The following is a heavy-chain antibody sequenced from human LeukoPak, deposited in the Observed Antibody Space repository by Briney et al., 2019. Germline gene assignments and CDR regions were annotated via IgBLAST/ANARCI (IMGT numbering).Heavy chain of an antibody. Sequence: GGSLRLSCAASGFTFSSYAMSWVRQAPGKGLVWVSRINSDGSSTSYADSVKGRFTISRDNAKNTLYLQMNSLRAEDTAVYYCASFGDFWSGYYNYWGQGTLVTVSS. J-gene: IGHJ4*02. CDR3: ASFGDFWSGYYNY. D-gene: IGHD3-3*01. CDR1: GFTFSSYA. CDR2: INSDGSST. V-gene: IGHV3-74*01.